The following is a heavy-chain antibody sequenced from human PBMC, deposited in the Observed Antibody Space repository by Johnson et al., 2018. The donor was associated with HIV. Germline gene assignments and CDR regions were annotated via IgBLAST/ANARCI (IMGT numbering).Heavy chain of an antibody. J-gene: IGHJ3*02. Sequence: QEQLVESGGGVVQPGRSLRLSCVASRFTFSSYALHWVRQAPGKGLEWVAVISYDGSNKYYADSEKGRFTISRDNSKNTLYLQMISLRAEDTAVYFCAKDERQLGGWSHAFDIWGQGTKVTVSS. V-gene: IGHV3-30*04. CDR3: AKDERQLGGWSHAFDI. CDR2: ISYDGSNK. D-gene: IGHD3-16*01. CDR1: RFTFSSYA.